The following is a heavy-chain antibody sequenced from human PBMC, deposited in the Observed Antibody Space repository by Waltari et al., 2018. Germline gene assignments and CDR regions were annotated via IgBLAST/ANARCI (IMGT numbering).Heavy chain of an antibody. CDR1: GGSFSTSS. J-gene: IGHJ3*02. V-gene: IGHV1-69*05. CDR2: IIPMFGTA. CDR3: ARGGLYGQQLLESAFEI. Sequence: VQLVQSGAELKKPGSSVKVSCKASGGSFSTSSLTWVRQAPGQGLEWMGGIIPMFGTANYAQKIQDRVTIITDESMTTAYMELSSLTSEDTAVYYCARGGLYGQQLLESAFEIWGQGTKVTVSS. D-gene: IGHD6-13*01.